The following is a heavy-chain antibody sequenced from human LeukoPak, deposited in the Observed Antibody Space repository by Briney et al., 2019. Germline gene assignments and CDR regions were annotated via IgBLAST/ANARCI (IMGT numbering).Heavy chain of an antibody. CDR2: ISTYNGNT. V-gene: IGHV1-18*01. J-gene: IGHJ1*01. CDR1: GYTFTSYA. D-gene: IGHD3-22*01. CDR3: ARAGNYFDGTGYFRH. Sequence: RASVKVSCKASGYTFTSYAISWVRQAPGQGLEWMGWISTYNGNTNYAQKLQGRVSMTTDTSTRTAYMELRSLRSDDTAVYYCARAGNYFDGTGYFRHWGQGTLVTVSS.